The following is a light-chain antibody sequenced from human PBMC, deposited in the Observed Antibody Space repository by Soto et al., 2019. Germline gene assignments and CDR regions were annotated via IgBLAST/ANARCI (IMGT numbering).Light chain of an antibody. CDR3: QHYDRAPMWT. CDR1: QSVGDTY. CDR2: STS. V-gene: IGKV3-20*01. J-gene: IGKJ1*01. Sequence: EIVMTQSPATLSLSPGERATLSCRASQSVGDTYLAWYQQKPGQAPRLLMYSTSIRATGIPDRFSGSGSGTDFTLTISSLDPEDFAVYYCQHYDRAPMWTFGQGTKVDI.